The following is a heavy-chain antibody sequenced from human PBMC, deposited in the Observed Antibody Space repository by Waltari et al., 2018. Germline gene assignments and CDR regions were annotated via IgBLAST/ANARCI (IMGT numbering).Heavy chain of an antibody. CDR1: GYTFTSYW. CDR2: IYPRDSDT. CDR3: ARPRDAGSHYAF. Sequence: EVRLVQSGAEVKKPGESLRISCKASGYTFTSYWIAWMRPTPGQGLEWIGTIYPRDSDTRYNPSFHGQVTMSADEYMATTSLQWSSLRASDTAIYYCARPRDAGSHYAFWGQGTLVTVSS. J-gene: IGHJ4*02. V-gene: IGHV5-51*01. D-gene: IGHD3-10*01.